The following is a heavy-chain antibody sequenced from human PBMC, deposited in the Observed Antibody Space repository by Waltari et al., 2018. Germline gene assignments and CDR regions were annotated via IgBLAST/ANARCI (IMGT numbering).Heavy chain of an antibody. D-gene: IGHD1-26*01. CDR1: VGSISSYY. V-gene: IGHV4-4*07. CDR3: ARDPATRLYDYGMDG. CDR2: IYTSGST. Sequence: QVQLQESGPGLVKPSETLSLTCTVSVGSISSYYWRWIRQPAGKGLEWIGRIYTSGSTNYNPALKSRVTMSVDTSKNQFSLKLSAVTAADTGVYYGARDPATRLYDYGMDGWGQGTTVTVSS. J-gene: IGHJ6*02.